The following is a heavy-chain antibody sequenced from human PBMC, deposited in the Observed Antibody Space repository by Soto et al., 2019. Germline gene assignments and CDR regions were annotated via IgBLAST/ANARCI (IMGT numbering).Heavy chain of an antibody. D-gene: IGHD5-18*01. CDR2: ISSSGSTI. V-gene: IGHV3-48*03. CDR3: ARDGYSYGDAFDI. Sequence: EVQLVESGGGLVQPGGSLRLSCAASGFTFSSYEMNWVRQAPGKGLEWVSYISSSGSTIYYADSVKGRFTISRDNAKNSLYMQMNSLRAEDTAVYYCARDGYSYGDAFDIWGQGTMVTVSS. CDR1: GFTFSSYE. J-gene: IGHJ3*02.